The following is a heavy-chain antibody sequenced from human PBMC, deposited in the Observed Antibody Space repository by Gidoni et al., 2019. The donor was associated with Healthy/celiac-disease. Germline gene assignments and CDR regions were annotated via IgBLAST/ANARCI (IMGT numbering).Heavy chain of an antibody. Sequence: QVQLQESGPGLVKPSETLSLTCTVSGGSISSYYWSWIRQPPGKGLEWIGYIYYSGSTNYNPSLKSRVTISVDTSKNQFSLKLSSVTAADTAVYYCARVGMTTVTTLGWFDPWGQGTLVTVSS. D-gene: IGHD4-17*01. CDR1: GGSISSYY. V-gene: IGHV4-59*01. J-gene: IGHJ5*02. CDR2: IYYSGST. CDR3: ARVGMTTVTTLGWFDP.